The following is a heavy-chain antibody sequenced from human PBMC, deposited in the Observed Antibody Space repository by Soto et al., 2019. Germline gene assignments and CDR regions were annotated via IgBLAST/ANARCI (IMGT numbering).Heavy chain of an antibody. CDR2: IWYDGSNK. Sequence: GGSLRLSFAASGFTFSSYGMHWVRQAPGKGLEWVAVIWYDGSNKYYADSVKGRFTISRDNSKNTLYLQMNSLRAEDTAVYYCAREHTDSYYYGMDVWGQGTTVTFSS. CDR1: GFTFSSYG. D-gene: IGHD5-18*01. CDR3: AREHTDSYYYGMDV. J-gene: IGHJ6*02. V-gene: IGHV3-33*01.